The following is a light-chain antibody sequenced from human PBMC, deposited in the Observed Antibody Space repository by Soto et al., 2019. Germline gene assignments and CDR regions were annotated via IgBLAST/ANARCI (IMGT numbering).Light chain of an antibody. CDR1: FSNIGNNF. Sequence: QSVLTQPPSTSGTPGQSVTISCSGSFSNIGNNFVFWYQHLPGTAPKLLIYSHNQRPSGVPDRFSGSTSGTPASLAISGLRFDDEGDYYCAAWDDSLSGVVFGGGTQLTVL. CDR2: SHN. V-gene: IGLV1-47*02. J-gene: IGLJ2*01. CDR3: AAWDDSLSGVV.